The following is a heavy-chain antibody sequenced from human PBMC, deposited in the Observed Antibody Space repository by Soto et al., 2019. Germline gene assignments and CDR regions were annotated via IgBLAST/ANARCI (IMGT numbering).Heavy chain of an antibody. J-gene: IGHJ4*02. V-gene: IGHV4-59*01. CDR1: GGSISSYY. Sequence: ASETLSLTCTVSGGSISSYYWSWIRQPPGKGLEWIGYIYYSGSTNYNPSLKSRVTISVDTSKNQFSLKLSSVTAADTAVYYCASLGVFYDSSGYADYWGQGTLVTVSS. CDR3: ASLGVFYDSSGYADY. D-gene: IGHD3-22*01. CDR2: IYYSGST.